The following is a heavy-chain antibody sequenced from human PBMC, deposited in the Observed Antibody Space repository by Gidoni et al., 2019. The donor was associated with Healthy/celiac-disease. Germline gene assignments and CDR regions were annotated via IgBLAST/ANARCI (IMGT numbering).Heavy chain of an antibody. Sequence: QVQLQESGSGLVKPSETLSLTCTASGGSISSYYWSWIRQPPGKGLEWIGYIYYSGSTNYTPPLKSRVTISVDTSKNQFSLKLSSVTAADTAVYYCARGDRTYYDFWSGYYPFDYWGQGTLVTVSS. V-gene: IGHV4-59*01. CDR3: ARGDRTYYDFWSGYYPFDY. CDR2: IYYSGST. CDR1: GGSISSYY. J-gene: IGHJ4*02. D-gene: IGHD3-3*01.